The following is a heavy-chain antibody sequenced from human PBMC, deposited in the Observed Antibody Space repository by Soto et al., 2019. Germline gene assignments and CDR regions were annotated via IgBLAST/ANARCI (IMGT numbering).Heavy chain of an antibody. D-gene: IGHD3-22*01. J-gene: IGHJ3*02. V-gene: IGHV3-21*01. CDR1: GFTFSSYS. Sequence: PGGSLRLSCAASGFTFSSYSMNWVRQAPWKGLEWVSSISSSSSYIYYADSVKGRFTISRDNAKNSLYLQMNSLRAEDTAVYYCARDSGDDSSGYYYLGAFDIWGQGTMVTVSS. CDR3: ARDSGDDSSGYYYLGAFDI. CDR2: ISSSSSYI.